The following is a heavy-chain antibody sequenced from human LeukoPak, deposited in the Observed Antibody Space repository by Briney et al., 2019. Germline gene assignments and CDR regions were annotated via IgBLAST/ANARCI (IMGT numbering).Heavy chain of an antibody. V-gene: IGHV1-2*02. Sequence: ASVTVSCKASGYTFTAEYMQGVRQAPGQGRERMGWINPDSGFTNYAQKFQGRVTMTRDTSINTAYMEVRSLRSDDTAVYYCAPPSEAYTSNWNVWGQGTLVTVSS. CDR1: GYTFTAEY. D-gene: IGHD1-1*01. J-gene: IGHJ4*02. CDR3: APPSEAYTSNWNV. CDR2: INPDSGFT.